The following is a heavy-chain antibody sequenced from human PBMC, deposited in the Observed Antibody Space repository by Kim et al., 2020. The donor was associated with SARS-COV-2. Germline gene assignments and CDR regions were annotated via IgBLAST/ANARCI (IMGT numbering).Heavy chain of an antibody. D-gene: IGHD3-10*01. CDR1: GLTFSDFY. J-gene: IGHJ6*02. V-gene: IGHV3-11*01. CDR2: ISESGDAT. CDR3: VXGHHGXEF. Sequence: GGSLRLSCATSGLTFSDFYMSWIRQASGKGLXYVSYISESGDATAYADSVKGRFXISRDXXKNALXLXMNSLSAXDTXLXYXVXGHHGXEFWXXGTPVTVSX.